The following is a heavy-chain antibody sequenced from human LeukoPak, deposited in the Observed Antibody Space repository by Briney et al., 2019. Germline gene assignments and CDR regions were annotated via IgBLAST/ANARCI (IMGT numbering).Heavy chain of an antibody. V-gene: IGHV4-59*01. CDR3: ARLTGHYHYYGMDV. CDR2: IYYSGST. J-gene: IGHJ6*02. Sequence: SETXSLTCTVSGGSIGTFYWSWIRQPPGKXXXWIGYIYYSGSTNHNPSLKSRVTISVDTSKNQFSLKLSSVTAADTAVYYCARLTGHYHYYGMDVWGQGTTVTVS. D-gene: IGHD7-27*01. CDR1: GGSIGTFY.